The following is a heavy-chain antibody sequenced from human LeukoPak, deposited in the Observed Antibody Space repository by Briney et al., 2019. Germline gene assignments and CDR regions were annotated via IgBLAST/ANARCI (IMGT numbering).Heavy chain of an antibody. V-gene: IGHV3-33*01. CDR3: ATDHSSRWSNLDY. Sequence: GGSLRLSCAASALTFSSYGMHWVRQAPGKGLEWVAVIWYDGSNKYYADSVKGRFTISRDNSKNTLYLQMNSLRAEDTAVYYCATDHSSRWSNLDYWGQGTLVTVSS. D-gene: IGHD6-13*01. CDR1: ALTFSSYG. CDR2: IWYDGSNK. J-gene: IGHJ4*02.